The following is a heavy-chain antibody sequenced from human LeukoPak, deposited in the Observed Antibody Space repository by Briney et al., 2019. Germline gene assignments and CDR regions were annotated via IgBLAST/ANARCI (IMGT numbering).Heavy chain of an antibody. CDR1: GFTFSSYA. CDR2: FSGSGGST. D-gene: IGHD3-16*01. Sequence: GGSLRLSCAASGFTFSSYAMSWVRQAPGKGLEWVSAFSGSGGSTYYADSVKGRFTISRDNSKNTLYLQMNSLRAEDTAVFYCAKDRDDYVWGSYLGAFDIWGQGTMVTVSS. CDR3: AKDRDDYVWGSYLGAFDI. V-gene: IGHV3-23*01. J-gene: IGHJ3*02.